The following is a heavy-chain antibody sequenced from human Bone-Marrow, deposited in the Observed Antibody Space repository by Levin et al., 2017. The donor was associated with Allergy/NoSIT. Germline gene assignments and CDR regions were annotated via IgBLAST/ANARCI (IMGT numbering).Heavy chain of an antibody. CDR2: ISWDSNNI. V-gene: IGHV3-9*01. J-gene: IGHJ6*02. CDR3: AKDFSGFMEEGYYYGMDV. Sequence: PGGSLRLSCATSGFTFDDSAMHWVRQAPGKGLEWVSGISWDSNNIGYAVSVKGRFTISRDNARNSLYLQMKSLRAEDTALYYCAKDFSGFMEEGYYYGMDVWGQGTTVTVSS. CDR1: GFTFDDSA. D-gene: IGHD5-12*01.